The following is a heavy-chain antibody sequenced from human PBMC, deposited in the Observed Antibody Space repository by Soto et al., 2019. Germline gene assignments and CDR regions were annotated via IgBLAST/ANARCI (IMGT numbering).Heavy chain of an antibody. J-gene: IGHJ4*02. CDR2: IKQDGSEK. Sequence: EVQLVESGGGLVQPAGSLRLSCAASGFAFSSSSMSWIRQAPGKGLEWVANIKQDGSEKYYVDSVKGRFTISRDNAKNSLYLQMNSLRDEDTGVYYCAREGRGYCSSTSCPGIWGQGTLVTVSS. CDR1: GFAFSSSS. V-gene: IGHV3-7*01. CDR3: AREGRGYCSSTSCPGI. D-gene: IGHD2-2*01.